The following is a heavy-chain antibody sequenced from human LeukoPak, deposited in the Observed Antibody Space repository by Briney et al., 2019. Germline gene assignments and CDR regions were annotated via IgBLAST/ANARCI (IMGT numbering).Heavy chain of an antibody. CDR2: ITGSGRTT. J-gene: IGHJ4*02. V-gene: IGHV3-11*04. CDR1: GFTFSDYN. D-gene: IGHD6-19*01. CDR3: AKDLSSGSRRAY. Sequence: GGSLRLSCAASGFTFSDYNMRWIRQAPGKGLEWISSITGSGRTTYYADSVKGRFTISRDNSKNTLYLQMNSLRAEDTGVYYCAKDLSSGSRRAYWGQGTLVTVSS.